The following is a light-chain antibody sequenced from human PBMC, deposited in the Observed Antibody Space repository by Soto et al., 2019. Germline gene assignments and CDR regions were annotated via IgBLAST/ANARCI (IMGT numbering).Light chain of an antibody. J-gene: IGLJ3*02. CDR2: RNN. CDR3: ATWEDNLTARV. CDR1: SSNIGSNY. Sequence: QLVLIQPPSASGTPGQRVTISCSGSSSNIGSNYVYWFQQLPGAAPKLLIYRNNQRPSGVPDRFSGSKSGTSASLAISGLRSEDEADYDWATWEDNLTARVFGGGTKVTVL. V-gene: IGLV1-47*01.